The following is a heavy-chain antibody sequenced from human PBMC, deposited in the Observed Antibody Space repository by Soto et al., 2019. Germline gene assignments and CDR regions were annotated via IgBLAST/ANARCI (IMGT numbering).Heavy chain of an antibody. J-gene: IGHJ4*02. Sequence: EVQLLESGGGLVQPGGSLRLSCAASGFTFSSDAMIWGRQAPGKGLEWVSAISGSGGSTYDADSVKGRFTISRDNSKNTLYLQMNSLRAEDTAVYYCAKDAAGRTGKYYFDYWGQGTLVTVSS. CDR2: ISGSGGST. CDR1: GFTFSSDA. CDR3: AKDAAGRTGKYYFDY. D-gene: IGHD1-1*01. V-gene: IGHV3-23*01.